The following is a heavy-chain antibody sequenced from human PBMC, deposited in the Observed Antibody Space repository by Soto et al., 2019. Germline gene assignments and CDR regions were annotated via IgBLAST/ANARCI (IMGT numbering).Heavy chain of an antibody. Sequence: ASVKVSCKASGYTFTGYYMHWVRQAPGQGLEWMGWINPNSGGTNYAQKFQGRVTMTRDTSISTAYMELSRLRSDDTAVYYCARSSYYDFWSGNFDYWGQGTLVTVSS. CDR3: ARSSYYDFWSGNFDY. V-gene: IGHV1-2*02. CDR2: INPNSGGT. J-gene: IGHJ4*02. D-gene: IGHD3-3*01. CDR1: GYTFTGYY.